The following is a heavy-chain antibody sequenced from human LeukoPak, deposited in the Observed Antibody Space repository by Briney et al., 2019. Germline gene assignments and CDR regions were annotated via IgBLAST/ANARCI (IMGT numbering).Heavy chain of an antibody. CDR2: IKSKTDGGTT. V-gene: IGHV3-15*01. CDR3: TTEVVALVYYYFDY. CDR1: GFTFSNAW. D-gene: IGHD2-15*01. J-gene: IGHJ4*02. Sequence: GGSLRLSCAASGFTFSNAWMSWVRQAPGKGLEWVGRIKSKTDGGTTDYAAPVKGRFTISRDDSKNTLYLQMNSLKTEDTAVYYCTTEVVALVYYYFDYWGQGTLVTVSS.